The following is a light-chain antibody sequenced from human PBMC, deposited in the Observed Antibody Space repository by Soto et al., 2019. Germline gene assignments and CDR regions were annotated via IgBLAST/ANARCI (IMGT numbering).Light chain of an antibody. CDR3: QPYNNWPLT. CDR1: QNINSL. V-gene: IGKV3-15*01. Sequence: RVMTQSPATLSVSPGERATLSCRASQNINSLLAWYQQRPGQAPRLLIYGASTRATGIPARFSGSGSGTEFTLTISSLQSEDLAVYSCQPYNNWPLTFGQGTRLEIK. J-gene: IGKJ5*01. CDR2: GAS.